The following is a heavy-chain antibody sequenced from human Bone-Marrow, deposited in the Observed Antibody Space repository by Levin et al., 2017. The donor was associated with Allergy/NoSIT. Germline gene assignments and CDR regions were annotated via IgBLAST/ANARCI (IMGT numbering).Heavy chain of an antibody. V-gene: IGHV3-7*01. CDR2: IKQDGSEK. Sequence: RGESLKISCAASGFTFSSYWMSWVRQAPGKGLEWVANIKQDGSEKYYVDSVKGRFTISRDNAKNSLYLQMNSLRAEDTAVYYCARDQGVFFGGFIALYYYGMDVWGQGTTVTVSS. CDR3: ARDQGVFFGGFIALYYYGMDV. D-gene: IGHD4-23*01. CDR1: GFTFSSYW. J-gene: IGHJ6*02.